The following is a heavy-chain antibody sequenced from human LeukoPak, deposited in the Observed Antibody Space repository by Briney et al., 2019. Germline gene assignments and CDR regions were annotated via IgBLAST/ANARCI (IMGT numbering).Heavy chain of an antibody. J-gene: IGHJ4*02. CDR3: AKNQGQWLVPVDY. CDR2: MSGSGGST. CDR1: GFTFSNYA. Sequence: GGSLRLSCAASGFTFSNYAMSWVRQAPGKGLEWISSMSGSGGSTYYADSVKGRFTISRDNSKNTLYLQMNNLRAEDTALYYCAKNQGQWLVPVDYWGQGTLVTVSS. D-gene: IGHD6-19*01. V-gene: IGHV3-23*01.